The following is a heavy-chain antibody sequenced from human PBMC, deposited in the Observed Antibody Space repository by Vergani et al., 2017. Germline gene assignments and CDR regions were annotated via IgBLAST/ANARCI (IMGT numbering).Heavy chain of an antibody. Sequence: EVQLVESGGGSVQSGGSLRLSCAASGFTFNHYAMNWVRQAPGKGLEWVSGISGSGGSTYYAGSVKGRFTISRDSSKNTLYLQMNSLRAGDTAVYYCAKANPRNSGYDYLYYYHAMDVWGQGTTVTVSS. J-gene: IGHJ6*02. CDR1: GFTFNHYA. V-gene: IGHV3-23*04. CDR3: AKANPRNSGYDYLYYYHAMDV. CDR2: ISGSGGST. D-gene: IGHD5-12*01.